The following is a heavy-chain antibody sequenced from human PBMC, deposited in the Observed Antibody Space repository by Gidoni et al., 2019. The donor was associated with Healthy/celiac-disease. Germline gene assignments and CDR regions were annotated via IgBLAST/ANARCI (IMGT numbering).Heavy chain of an antibody. J-gene: IGHJ5*02. CDR1: GFSLSNARMG. Sequence: QVTLKESGPVLVKPTETLTLTCTVSGFSLSNARMGVSWIRQPPGKALEWLAHIFSNDEKSYSTSLKSRLTISKDTSKSQVVLTMTNMDPVDTATYYCARIRRILGQEFDPWGQGTLVTVSS. CDR3: ARIRRILGQEFDP. D-gene: IGHD2-15*01. CDR2: IFSNDEK. V-gene: IGHV2-26*01.